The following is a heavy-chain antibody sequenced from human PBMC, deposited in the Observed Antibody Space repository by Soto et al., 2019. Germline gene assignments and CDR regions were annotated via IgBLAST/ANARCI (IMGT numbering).Heavy chain of an antibody. V-gene: IGHV4-4*07. CDR3: ARESGDNWDYEAY. CDR2: INTSGNT. CDR1: GGSITSYR. Sequence: QVQLQESGPGLVRPLETLSLTCNVSGGSITSYRWSWIRQSAGKGLEWIGRINTSGNTRYNPSLKSRVTVSIDTSQNQFFLTVTSVTAADSAVYYCARESGDNWDYEAYWGQGTPVTVSS. D-gene: IGHD1-7*01. J-gene: IGHJ4*02.